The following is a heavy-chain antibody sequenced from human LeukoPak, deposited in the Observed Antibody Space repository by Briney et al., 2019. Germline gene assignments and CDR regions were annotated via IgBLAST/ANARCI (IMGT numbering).Heavy chain of an antibody. CDR1: GGSFSGYY. V-gene: IGHV4-34*01. J-gene: IGHJ3*02. D-gene: IGHD3-10*01. CDR2: IKHSGST. CDR3: ARGLTIWFGESDDAFDI. Sequence: SETLSLTCAVYGGSFSGYYWSWIRRPPGKGLEWIGEIKHSGSTNYNPSLKSRVTISVDTSKNQFSLKLSSVTAADTAVYYCARGLTIWFGESDDAFDIWGQGTMVTVSS.